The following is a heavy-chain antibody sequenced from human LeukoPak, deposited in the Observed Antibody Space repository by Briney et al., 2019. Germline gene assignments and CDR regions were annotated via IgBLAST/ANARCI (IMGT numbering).Heavy chain of an antibody. CDR1: GDSISSSSYY. J-gene: IGHJ3*02. Sequence: PSETLSLTCTVSGDSISSSSYYWGWIRQPPGKELEWIGSIYYSGSTYYNPSLSSRVTISVDTSKNQFSLKLSSVTAADTAVYYCARDYLGGNPDAFDIWGQGTMVTVSS. D-gene: IGHD4-23*01. CDR3: ARDYLGGNPDAFDI. V-gene: IGHV4-39*07. CDR2: IYYSGST.